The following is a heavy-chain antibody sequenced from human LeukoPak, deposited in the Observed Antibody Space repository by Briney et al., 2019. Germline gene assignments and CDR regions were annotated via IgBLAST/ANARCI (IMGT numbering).Heavy chain of an antibody. Sequence: SETLSLTCTVSGGSISSSSYYWGWIRQPPGKGLEWIGTIYHSGSTYYSPSLKSRVTVSVDTSKNEFSLKLSSVTAADTAVYDCARRVLDYYGSGSYYPWGQGTLVTVSS. D-gene: IGHD3-10*01. CDR2: IYHSGST. CDR3: ARRVLDYYGSGSYYP. CDR1: GGSISSSSYY. V-gene: IGHV4-39*01. J-gene: IGHJ5*02.